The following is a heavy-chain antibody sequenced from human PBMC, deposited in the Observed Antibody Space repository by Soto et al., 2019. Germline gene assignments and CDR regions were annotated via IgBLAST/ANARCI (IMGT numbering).Heavy chain of an antibody. J-gene: IGHJ3*02. CDR3: ARRTGPRIPAAGDLQGHDAFDI. CDR2: INPNSGGT. V-gene: IGHV1-2*04. D-gene: IGHD2-2*01. CDR1: GYTFTGYY. Sequence: ASVKVSCKASGYTFTGYYMHWVRQAPGQGLEWMGWINPNSGGTNYAQKFQGWVTMTRDTSISTAYMELSRLRSDDTAVYYCARRTGPRIPAAGDLQGHDAFDIWGQGTMVTVSS.